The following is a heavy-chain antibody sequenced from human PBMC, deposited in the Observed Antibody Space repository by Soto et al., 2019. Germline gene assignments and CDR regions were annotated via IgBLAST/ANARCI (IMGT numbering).Heavy chain of an antibody. J-gene: IGHJ6*02. CDR2: ISGSGGST. D-gene: IGHD2-21*02. CDR1: GFTFNSHA. Sequence: PGVSLRLSCVASGFTFNSHAMSWVRQAPGKGLEWVSGISGSGGSTYYADSVKGRLTISRDNSKNTLYLQVNSLRAEDTAVYYCAKAVWRDCSGGDCYPAYYYGMDVWGQGTTVTVSS. V-gene: IGHV3-23*01. CDR3: AKAVWRDCSGGDCYPAYYYGMDV.